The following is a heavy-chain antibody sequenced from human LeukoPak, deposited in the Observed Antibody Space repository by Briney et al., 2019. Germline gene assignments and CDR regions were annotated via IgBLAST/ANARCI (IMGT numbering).Heavy chain of an antibody. CDR3: AREIPNYDSSGYYFGAFDI. Sequence: ASVKVSCKASGGTFISYAISWVRQAPGQGLEWMGGIIPIFGTANYAQKFQGRVTITTDESTSAAYMELSSLRSGDTAVYYCAREIPNYDSSGYYFGAFDIWGQGTMVTVSS. J-gene: IGHJ3*02. D-gene: IGHD3-22*01. CDR2: IIPIFGTA. V-gene: IGHV1-69*05. CDR1: GGTFISYA.